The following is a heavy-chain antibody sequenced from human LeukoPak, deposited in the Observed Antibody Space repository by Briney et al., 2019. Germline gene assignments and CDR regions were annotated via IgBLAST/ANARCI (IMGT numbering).Heavy chain of an antibody. V-gene: IGHV3-7*01. D-gene: IGHD1-26*01. Sequence: PGGSLRLSCAATGFTFSRYRMNWVRQAPGKGLEWAANIKQDGSEKYYVDSVKGRFTISRDNAKNSLSLQMNSLRAEDTAVYYCARDTRTFDYWGQGTLVTVSS. CDR3: ARDTRTFDY. CDR2: IKQDGSEK. J-gene: IGHJ4*02. CDR1: GFTFSRYR.